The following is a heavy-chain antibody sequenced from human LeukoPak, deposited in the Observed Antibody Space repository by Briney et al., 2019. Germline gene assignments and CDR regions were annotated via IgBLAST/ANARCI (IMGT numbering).Heavy chain of an antibody. CDR2: IYHSGST. Sequence: SETLSLTCTVSGHSISSGYYWGWIRQPPGKGLEWIGSIYHSGSTYYNPSLKRRDTISVDTSKHQLSLKLSSVTAADTAVYYCAREAGTYYYDYMDVWGKGTTVTVSS. J-gene: IGHJ6*03. CDR1: GHSISSGYY. CDR3: AREAGTYYYDYMDV. V-gene: IGHV4-38-2*02. D-gene: IGHD6-19*01.